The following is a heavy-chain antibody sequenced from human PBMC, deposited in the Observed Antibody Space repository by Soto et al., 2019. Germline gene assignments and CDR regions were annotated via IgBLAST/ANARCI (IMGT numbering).Heavy chain of an antibody. V-gene: IGHV3-23*01. Sequence: GGSLRLSCAASGFTFSSYALSWVRPAPGKGLEWVSAISGSGGSTYYADSVKGRFTISRDNSKSTLYLQMNSLRAEDTAVYYCAKDVYDYYDSSGYYFDYWGQGTLVTVSS. D-gene: IGHD3-22*01. CDR1: GFTFSSYA. J-gene: IGHJ4*02. CDR2: ISGSGGST. CDR3: AKDVYDYYDSSGYYFDY.